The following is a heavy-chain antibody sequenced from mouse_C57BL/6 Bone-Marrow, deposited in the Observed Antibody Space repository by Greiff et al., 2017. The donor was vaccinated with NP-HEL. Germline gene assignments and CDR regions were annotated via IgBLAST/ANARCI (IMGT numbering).Heavy chain of an antibody. Sequence: VQLQQSGAELVKPGASVKLSCTASGFNIKDYYMHWVKQRTEPGLEWIGRIDPEDGETKYAPKFQGKATITADTSSNTAYLQLSSLTSEDTAVYYCATPYGSNLYYFDYWGQGTTLTVSS. V-gene: IGHV14-2*01. D-gene: IGHD1-1*01. CDR1: GFNIKDYY. J-gene: IGHJ2*01. CDR3: ATPYGSNLYYFDY. CDR2: IDPEDGET.